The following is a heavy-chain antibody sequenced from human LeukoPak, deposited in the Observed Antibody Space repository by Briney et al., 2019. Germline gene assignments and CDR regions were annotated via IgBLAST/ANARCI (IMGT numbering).Heavy chain of an antibody. D-gene: IGHD1-26*01. V-gene: IGHV4-59*08. CDR3: ARRGESGSSNGFDY. Sequence: NPSETLSLTCTVSGGSIRSYYWSWIRQPPGKGLEWIGYIYYSGSTNYNPSLKSRVTISVDTSKNQFSLKLSSVTAADTAVYYCARRGESGSSNGFDYWGQGTLVTVSS. CDR1: GGSIRSYY. J-gene: IGHJ4*02. CDR2: IYYSGST.